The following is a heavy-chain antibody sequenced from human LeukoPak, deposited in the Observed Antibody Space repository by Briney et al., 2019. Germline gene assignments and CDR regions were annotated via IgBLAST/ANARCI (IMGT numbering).Heavy chain of an antibody. CDR1: GFTFSDYY. Sequence: GGSLRLSCAASGFTFSDYYMSWIRQAPGKGLEWVSYISSSGSTIYYADSVKGRFTISRDNAKNSLYLQMNSLRAEDTAVYYCAKAPVTTCSGAYCYPFDYWGQGTLVTVSS. D-gene: IGHD2-21*01. J-gene: IGHJ4*02. CDR2: ISSSGSTI. CDR3: AKAPVTTCSGAYCYPFDY. V-gene: IGHV3-11*01.